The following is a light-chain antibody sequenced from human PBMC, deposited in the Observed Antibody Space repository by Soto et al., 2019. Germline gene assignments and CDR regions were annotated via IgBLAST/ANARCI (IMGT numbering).Light chain of an antibody. CDR2: DAS. Sequence: VLTQSYVTMSLSPGDIANLSVRASQSVSSYLAWYQQRPGQAPRLLIYDASNRATGIPARFSGSGSGTDFTLTISSLEPEDFAVYYCQQRSNLLTLGGGTTGDLK. V-gene: IGKV3-11*01. J-gene: IGKJ4*01. CDR1: QSVSSY. CDR3: QQRSNLLT.